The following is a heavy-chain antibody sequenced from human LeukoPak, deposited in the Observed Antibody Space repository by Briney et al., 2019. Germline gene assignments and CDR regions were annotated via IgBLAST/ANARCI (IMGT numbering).Heavy chain of an antibody. D-gene: IGHD3-22*01. V-gene: IGHV3-30-3*01. CDR1: GFTFSSYA. Sequence: GRSLRLSCAASGFTFSSYAMHWVRQAPGKGLEWVAVISYDGSNKYYADSVKGRFTISRDNSKNTLYLQMNSLRAEDTAVYYCARHDFYYDSSGSSVSDDGYKQFDYWGQGTLVTVSS. J-gene: IGHJ4*02. CDR3: ARHDFYYDSSGSSVSDDGYKQFDY. CDR2: ISYDGSNK.